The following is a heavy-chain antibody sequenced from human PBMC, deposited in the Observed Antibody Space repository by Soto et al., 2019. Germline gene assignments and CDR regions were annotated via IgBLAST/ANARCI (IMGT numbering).Heavy chain of an antibody. CDR2: IYYSGST. V-gene: IGHV4-31*03. CDR1: GGSISSGGYY. CDR3: ARSGDIVATIGAFDI. D-gene: IGHD5-12*01. Sequence: PSETLSLTCTVSGGSISSGGYYWSWTRQHPGKGLEWIGYIYYSGSTYYNPSLKSRVTISVDTSKNQFSLKLSSVTAADTAVYYCARSGDIVATIGAFDIWGQGTMVTVSS. J-gene: IGHJ3*02.